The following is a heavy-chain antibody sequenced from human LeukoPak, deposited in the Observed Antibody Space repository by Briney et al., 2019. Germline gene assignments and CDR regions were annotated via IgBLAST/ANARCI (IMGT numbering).Heavy chain of an antibody. CDR3: ARDLVTVTKGFDI. Sequence: SETLSLTCAVSDDSFSSHYWTWIRQPPGKGLEWIGYISYIGRTNYNPSLKSRVTISIDTSKNQYSLKLTSVTAADTAVYYCARDLVTVTKGFDIWGQGTMVSVSS. D-gene: IGHD4-17*01. J-gene: IGHJ3*02. CDR2: ISYIGRT. V-gene: IGHV4-59*11. CDR1: DDSFSSHY.